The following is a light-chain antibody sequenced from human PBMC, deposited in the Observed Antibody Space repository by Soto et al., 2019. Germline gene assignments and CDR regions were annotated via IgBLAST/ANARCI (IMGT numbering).Light chain of an antibody. V-gene: IGKV1-39*01. CDR1: QSISSY. Sequence: DIQMTQSPSSLSASVGDRVTITCRASQSISSYLNWYQQKPGKAPKVLIYAASSLQSGVPSRFSGIGSGTDFTLSISSLQPEDFATYYCQQSYSGPLTFGGGTNVDIK. CDR3: QQSYSGPLT. CDR2: AAS. J-gene: IGKJ4*01.